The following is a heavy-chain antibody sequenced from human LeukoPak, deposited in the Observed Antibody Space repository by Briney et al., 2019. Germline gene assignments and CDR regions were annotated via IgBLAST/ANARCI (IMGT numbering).Heavy chain of an antibody. D-gene: IGHD3-16*01. Sequence: SETLSLTRTVSGGSISSYYWSWIRQPPGKGLEWIGYIYYSGSTNYNPSLKSRVTISVDTSKNQFSLKLSSVTAADTAVYYCARLYDYVWGSSLSDIWGQGTMVTVSS. CDR2: IYYSGST. CDR1: GGSISSYY. V-gene: IGHV4-59*08. CDR3: ARLYDYVWGSSLSDI. J-gene: IGHJ3*02.